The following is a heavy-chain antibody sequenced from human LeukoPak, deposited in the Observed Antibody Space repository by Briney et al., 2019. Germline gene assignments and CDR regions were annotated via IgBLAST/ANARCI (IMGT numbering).Heavy chain of an antibody. V-gene: IGHV3-23*01. J-gene: IGHJ3*02. CDR2: IRGSGETT. D-gene: IGHD3-22*01. Sequence: GGSLRLSCVASGFPFSAYAMSWVRQAPGKGLERVSGIRGSGETTYYAESVKGRFIIQRDNSKNTLYLQMNSLRTEDTALYYCAKARGLIGGAFDIWGQGTMVTVSS. CDR1: GFPFSAYA. CDR3: AKARGLIGGAFDI.